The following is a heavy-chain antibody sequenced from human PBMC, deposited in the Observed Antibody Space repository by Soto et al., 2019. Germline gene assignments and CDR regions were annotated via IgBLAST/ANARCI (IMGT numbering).Heavy chain of an antibody. D-gene: IGHD3-3*02. V-gene: IGHV4-4*02. CDR1: GGSIRSSNW. CDR2: IYHSGST. Sequence: SETLSLTCAVSGGSIRSSNWWSWVRQPPGKGLEWIGEIYHSGSTNYNPPLKSRVTISVDKSKNQFSLKLSSVTAADTAVYYCARVLGNDAFDIWGQGTMVTVSS. J-gene: IGHJ3*02. CDR3: ARVLGNDAFDI.